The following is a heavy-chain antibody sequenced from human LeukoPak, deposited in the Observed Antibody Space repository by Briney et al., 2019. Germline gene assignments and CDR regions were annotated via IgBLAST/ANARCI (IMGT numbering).Heavy chain of an antibody. CDR2: IRGSGDIT. CDR3: ARVLRDTVAVVGAIAY. V-gene: IGHV3-23*01. Sequence: GGSLRLSCAASGFTFSTYPMNWARQAPGKGLEWVSTIRGSGDITYYADSEKGRFTISRDNSKNTLHLQLNSLRAEDTAIYYCARVLRDTVAVVGAIAYWGQGTLVTVSS. D-gene: IGHD2-15*01. J-gene: IGHJ4*02. CDR1: GFTFSTYP.